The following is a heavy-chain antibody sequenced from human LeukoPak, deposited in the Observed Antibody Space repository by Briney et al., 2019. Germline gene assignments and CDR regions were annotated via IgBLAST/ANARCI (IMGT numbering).Heavy chain of an antibody. D-gene: IGHD6-13*01. V-gene: IGHV4-30-2*01. CDR2: IYHSGST. CDR3: ARSSSSWPPDC. J-gene: IGHJ4*02. Sequence: SETLSLTCTVSGGSISSGGYYWSWIRQPPGKGLEWIGEIYHSGSTNYNPSLKGRVTISVDKSKNQFSLKLNSVTAADTAVYYCARSSSSWPPDCWGQGTLVTVSS. CDR1: GGSISSGGYY.